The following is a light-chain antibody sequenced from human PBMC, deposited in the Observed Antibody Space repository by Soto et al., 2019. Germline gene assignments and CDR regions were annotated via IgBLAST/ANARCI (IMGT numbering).Light chain of an antibody. CDR1: SSDVGSYNL. CDR3: CSYAGSSTSLYV. J-gene: IGLJ1*01. CDR2: EGS. V-gene: IGLV2-23*01. Sequence: QSVLTQPAPVSGSPGQSITISCTGTSSDVGSYNLVSWYQQHPGKAPKLMIYEGSKRPSGVSNRFSGSKSGNTASLTISGLQAEDEADYYCCSYAGSSTSLYVFGTGTKDTV.